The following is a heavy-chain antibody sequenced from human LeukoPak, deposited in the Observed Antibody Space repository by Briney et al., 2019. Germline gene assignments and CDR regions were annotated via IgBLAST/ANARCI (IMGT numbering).Heavy chain of an antibody. CDR3: ARNYGSGIPDY. V-gene: IGHV4-39*01. J-gene: IGHJ4*02. CDR2: ISYSGRT. Sequence: SETLSLTCTVSGGSISTRNYYWGWVRQPPGKGLEWIGSISYSGRTYYNPSLKSRVTISVDTSKNQFSLKLSSVTAADTAVYYCARNYGSGIPDYWGQGTLVTVSS. D-gene: IGHD3-10*01. CDR1: GGSISTRNYY.